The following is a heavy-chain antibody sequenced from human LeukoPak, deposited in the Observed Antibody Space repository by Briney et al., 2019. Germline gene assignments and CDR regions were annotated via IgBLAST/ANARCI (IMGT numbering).Heavy chain of an antibody. Sequence: ASVKVSCKASGYTFTSYGISWVRQAPGQGLEWMGWISAYNGNTNYAQKLQGRVTMTRDTSTSTVYMELSSLRSEDTAVYYCARAGGPAAMVEWDYWGQGTLVTVSS. V-gene: IGHV1-18*01. CDR2: ISAYNGNT. J-gene: IGHJ4*02. CDR3: ARAGGPAAMVEWDY. D-gene: IGHD5-18*01. CDR1: GYTFTSYG.